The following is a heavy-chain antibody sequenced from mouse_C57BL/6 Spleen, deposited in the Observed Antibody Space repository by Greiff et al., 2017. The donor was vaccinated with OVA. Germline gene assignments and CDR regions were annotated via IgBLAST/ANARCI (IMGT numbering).Heavy chain of an antibody. J-gene: IGHJ1*03. CDR1: GYAFSSSW. Sequence: LQESGPELVKPGASVKISCKASGYAFSSSWMNWVKQRPGKGLEWIGRIYPGDGATNYNGKFKGKATLTADKSSSTAYMQLSSLTSEDSAVYFCAREDDYDGWYCDVWGTGTTVTVSS. V-gene: IGHV1-82*01. CDR3: AREDDYDGWYCDV. CDR2: IYPGDGAT. D-gene: IGHD2-4*01.